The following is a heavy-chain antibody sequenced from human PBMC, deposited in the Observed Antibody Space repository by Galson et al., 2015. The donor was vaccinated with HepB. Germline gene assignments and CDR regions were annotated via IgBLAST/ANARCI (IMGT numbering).Heavy chain of an antibody. Sequence: SLRLSCAASGFTFSSYAMSWVRQAPGKGLEWVSAISGSGGSTYYADSVKGRFTISRDNSKNTLYLQMNSLRAEDTAVYYCARDTGPYGSGSYPDYWGQGTLVTVSS. V-gene: IGHV3-23*01. CDR2: ISGSGGST. CDR1: GFTFSSYA. J-gene: IGHJ4*02. CDR3: ARDTGPYGSGSYPDY. D-gene: IGHD3-10*01.